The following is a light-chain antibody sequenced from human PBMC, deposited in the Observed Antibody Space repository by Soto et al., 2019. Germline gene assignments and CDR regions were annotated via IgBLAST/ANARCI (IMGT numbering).Light chain of an antibody. CDR1: QSVSSSY. J-gene: IGKJ1*01. CDR2: GAS. CDR3: QQYGSSPRT. Sequence: EIVLTQSPGTLSLSPGEIATLSCRASQSVSSSYLAWYQQKPGQAPRVIIYGASSRATGIPDRFSGSWSGTDCTFTISRLEPEDVSVYYCQQYGSSPRTFGQGTKVDIK. V-gene: IGKV3-20*01.